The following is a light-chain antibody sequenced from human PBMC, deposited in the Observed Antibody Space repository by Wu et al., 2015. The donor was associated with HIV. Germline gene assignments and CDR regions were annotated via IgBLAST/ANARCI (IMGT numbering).Light chain of an antibody. CDR3: QQFSSYPHT. Sequence: DIQLTQSPSFLSASVGDRVTITCRASQGISSRLAWYQQKPGKAPKFLIYDASTLQSGVPSRFSGSGSGTDFTLTISSLEPADFATYYCQQFSSYPHTFGGGTKVEI. CDR1: QGISSR. CDR2: DAS. V-gene: IGKV1-9*01. J-gene: IGKJ4*01.